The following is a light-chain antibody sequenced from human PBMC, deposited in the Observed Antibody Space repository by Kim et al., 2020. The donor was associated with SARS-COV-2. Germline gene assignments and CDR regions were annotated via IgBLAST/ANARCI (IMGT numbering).Light chain of an antibody. CDR3: GAWDDTLKGYV. CDR1: SSNIGTNT. CDR2: TTN. J-gene: IGLJ1*01. V-gene: IGLV1-44*01. Sequence: GHSVTISCSGSSSNIGTNTINWYQQLPGTAPKLLIYTTNQRPSGVPDRFSGSKSGTSASLAISGLQSEDEGDYYCGAWDDTLKGYVFGTGTKVTVL.